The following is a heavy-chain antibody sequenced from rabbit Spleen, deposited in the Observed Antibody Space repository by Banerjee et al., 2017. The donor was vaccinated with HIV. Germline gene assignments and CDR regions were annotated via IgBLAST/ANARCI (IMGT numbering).Heavy chain of an antibody. CDR1: GVSFSDKDV. Sequence: QSLEESGGDLVKPGASLTLTCKASGVSFSDKDVMCWVRQAPGKGLEWIACINTITGKSVYASWAKGRFIMSRTSSTTVTLQMTSLTAADTATYFCARHAGYAGYGYSTLDLWGPGTLVTVS. V-gene: IGHV1S40*01. CDR2: INTITGKS. D-gene: IGHD8-1*01. J-gene: IGHJ4*01. CDR3: ARHAGYAGYGYSTLDL.